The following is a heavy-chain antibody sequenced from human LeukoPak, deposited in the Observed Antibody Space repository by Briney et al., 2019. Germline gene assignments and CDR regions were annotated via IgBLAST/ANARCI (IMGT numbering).Heavy chain of an antibody. V-gene: IGHV4-30-2*01. CDR3: ARDRSATRRAFDI. CDR1: GFTFDDYA. Sequence: QPGGSLRLSCAASGFTFDDYAMHWVRQAPGKGLEWIGYIYHSGSTYYNPSLKSRVTISVDRSKNQFSLKLSSVTAADTAVYYCARDRSATRRAFDIWGQGTMVTVSS. J-gene: IGHJ3*02. D-gene: IGHD3-10*01. CDR2: IYHSGST.